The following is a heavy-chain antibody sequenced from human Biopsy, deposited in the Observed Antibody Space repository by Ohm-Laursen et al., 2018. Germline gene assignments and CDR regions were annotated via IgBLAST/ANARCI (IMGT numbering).Heavy chain of an antibody. J-gene: IGHJ2*01. CDR1: GDSLSGDNYY. CDR3: ARDRGYYSDRTVPGYLDL. Sequence: TLSLTCSVSGDSLSGDNYYWDWIRQPPGKGLEWIGRIDYGGSTKYNPSLQSRVTISVDTSKNHFSLRLRSVTPADTAIYYCARDRGYYSDRTVPGYLDLWGRGTLVTVSS. D-gene: IGHD3-22*01. CDR2: IDYGGST. V-gene: IGHV4-61*03.